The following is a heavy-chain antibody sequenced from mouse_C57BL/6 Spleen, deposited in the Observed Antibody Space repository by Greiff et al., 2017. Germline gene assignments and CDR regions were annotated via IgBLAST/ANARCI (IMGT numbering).Heavy chain of an antibody. CDR2: IYPGSGNT. CDR3: ARDTTVVAKGAMDY. D-gene: IGHD1-1*01. Sequence: VQLQESGAELVRPGASVKLSCKASGYTFTDYYINWVKQRPGQGLEWIARIYPGSGNTYYNEKFKGKATLTAEKSSSTAYMQLSSLTSEDSAVYFCARDTTVVAKGAMDYWGQGTSVTVSS. V-gene: IGHV1-76*01. J-gene: IGHJ4*01. CDR1: GYTFTDYY.